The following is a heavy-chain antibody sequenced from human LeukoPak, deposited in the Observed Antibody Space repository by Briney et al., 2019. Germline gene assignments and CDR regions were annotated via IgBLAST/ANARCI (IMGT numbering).Heavy chain of an antibody. V-gene: IGHV3-21*01. J-gene: IGHJ6*04. D-gene: IGHD1-26*01. Sequence: GGSLRLSCAASGFTFSDYSMNWVRQAPGKGLEWVSSISRSSTYIYYADSVKGRFTISRDNAKNSLFLQMNSLRAEDTAVYYCARVAGPTDYYYNMDVWGKGTTVTVSS. CDR3: ARVAGPTDYYYNMDV. CDR2: ISRSSTYI. CDR1: GFTFSDYS.